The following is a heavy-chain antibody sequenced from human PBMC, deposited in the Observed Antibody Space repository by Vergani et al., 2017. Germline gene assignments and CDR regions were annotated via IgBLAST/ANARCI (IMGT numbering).Heavy chain of an antibody. V-gene: IGHV1-69*01. Sequence: QVQLVQSGAEVKKPGSSVKVSCKASGGTFSSYAISWVRQAPGQGLEWMGGIIPIFGTANYAQKFQGRVTITADESTSTAYMELCSLRSEDTAVYYCARGGGYDVWSGYQTHPYYYYYMDVWGKGTTVTVSS. J-gene: IGHJ6*03. CDR2: IIPIFGTA. D-gene: IGHD3-3*01. CDR3: ARGGGYDVWSGYQTHPYYYYYMDV. CDR1: GGTFSSYA.